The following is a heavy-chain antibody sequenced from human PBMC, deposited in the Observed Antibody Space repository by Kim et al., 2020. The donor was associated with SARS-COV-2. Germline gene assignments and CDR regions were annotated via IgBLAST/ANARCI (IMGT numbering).Heavy chain of an antibody. V-gene: IGHV3-11*01. J-gene: IGHJ3*02. CDR2: IGSSGGSI. CDR1: GFIFSDYY. Sequence: GGSLRLSCAASGFIFSDYYMSWIRQAPGKGLEWVSYIGSSGGSINYADSVKGRFTISRDNAKNSLYLQMNSLRADDTAMYYCATHLTGKYTGHHIWGQGTMVTVSS. D-gene: IGHD5-18*01. CDR3: ATHLTGKYTGHHI.